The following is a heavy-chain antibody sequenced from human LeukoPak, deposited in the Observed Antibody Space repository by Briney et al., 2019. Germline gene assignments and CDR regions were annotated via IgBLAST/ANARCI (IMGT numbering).Heavy chain of an antibody. D-gene: IGHD5-24*01. CDR3: ARDLWLQDNYYLDV. V-gene: IGHV3-30*02. J-gene: IGHJ6*03. CDR1: GFTFNNFG. CDR2: IRYDGTNK. Sequence: GGSLRLSCAASGFTFNNFGMHWVRQAPGKGLEWVAFIRYDGTNKYYADSVKGRFTISRDNSKNTLYLQMNSLRAEDTAVYYCARDLWLQDNYYLDVWGKGTTVTVSS.